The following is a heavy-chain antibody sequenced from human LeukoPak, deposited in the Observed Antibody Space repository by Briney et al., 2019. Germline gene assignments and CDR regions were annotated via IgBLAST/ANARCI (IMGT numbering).Heavy chain of an antibody. Sequence: PSQTLSLTCAVSGGSISSGGYSWSWIRQPPGKGLEWIGYIYHSGSTYYNPSLKSRVTISVDRSKNQFSLKLSSVTAADTAVYYCARESRNTAMVSVDYWGQGTLVTVSS. CDR3: ARESRNTAMVSVDY. CDR1: GGSISSGGYS. CDR2: IYHSGST. D-gene: IGHD5-18*01. V-gene: IGHV4-30-2*01. J-gene: IGHJ4*02.